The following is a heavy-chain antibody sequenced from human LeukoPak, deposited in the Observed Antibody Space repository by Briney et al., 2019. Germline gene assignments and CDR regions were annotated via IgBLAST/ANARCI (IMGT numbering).Heavy chain of an antibody. CDR3: AKELYIRLFAY. CDR1: GFTFNNYW. J-gene: IGHJ4*02. V-gene: IGHV3-74*01. Sequence: GGSLRLSCVVSGFTFNNYWMNWVRQVPGRGPVWVSNINEDGSSASYADSVKGRFTISRDNSKNTLYLQMNSLRAEDTAVYYCAKELYIRLFAYWGQGTLVTVSS. CDR2: INEDGSSA. D-gene: IGHD2-2*02.